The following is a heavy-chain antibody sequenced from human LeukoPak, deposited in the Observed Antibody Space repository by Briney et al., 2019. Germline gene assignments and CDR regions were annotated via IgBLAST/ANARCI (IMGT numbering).Heavy chain of an antibody. D-gene: IGHD3-16*01. CDR1: GDSLSRYY. Sequence: SETLSLTCTVSGDSLSRYYWSWIRQPPGKGLEWIGYISNSGSTNYNPSLKSRVTISVDTSENHFSLKLSSVTAADTAIYYCARVGRGDYVWGSYSFDFWGQGTLVTVSS. V-gene: IGHV4-59*01. CDR3: ARVGRGDYVWGSYSFDF. J-gene: IGHJ4*02. CDR2: ISNSGST.